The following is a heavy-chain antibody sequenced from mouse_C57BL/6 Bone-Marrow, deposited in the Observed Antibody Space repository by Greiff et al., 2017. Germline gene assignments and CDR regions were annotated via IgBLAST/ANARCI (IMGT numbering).Heavy chain of an antibody. J-gene: IGHJ3*01. V-gene: IGHV1-64*01. CDR2: IHLNSGST. D-gene: IGHD2-14*01. CDR3: ARKYDEVWFAY. CDR1: GYTSTSYW. Sequence: QVQLQQPGAELVKPGASVKLSCKASGYTSTSYWMHWVKQRPGQGLEWIGMIHLNSGSTNYNEKFKSKATLTVDKSSSTAYMQLSSLTSEDSAVYYCARKYDEVWFAYWGQGTLVTVAA.